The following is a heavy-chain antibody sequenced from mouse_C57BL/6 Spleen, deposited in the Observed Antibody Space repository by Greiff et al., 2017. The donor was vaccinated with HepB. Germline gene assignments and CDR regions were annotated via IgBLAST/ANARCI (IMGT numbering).Heavy chain of an antibody. CDR1: GYSITSGYD. V-gene: IGHV3-1*01. J-gene: IGHJ4*01. Sequence: EVQVVESGPGMVKPSQSLSLTCTVTGYSITSGYDWHWIRHFPGNKLEWMGYISYSGSTKYNPSLKSRISITHDTSKNHFFLKLNSVTTEDTATYYCARGDYDGGGAMDYWGQGTSVTVSS. CDR2: ISYSGST. CDR3: ARGDYDGGGAMDY. D-gene: IGHD2-4*01.